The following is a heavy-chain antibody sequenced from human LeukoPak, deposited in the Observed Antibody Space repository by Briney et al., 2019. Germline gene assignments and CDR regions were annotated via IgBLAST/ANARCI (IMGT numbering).Heavy chain of an antibody. V-gene: IGHV4-38-2*02. CDR2: IYYSGST. Sequence: SETLSLTCTVSGYSISSGYYWGWIRQPPGKGLEWIGSIYYSGSTYYNPSLKSRVTISVDTSKNQFSLKLSSVTAADTAVYYCARARGYSYGYPDYWGQGTLVTVSS. D-gene: IGHD5-18*01. CDR1: GYSISSGYY. J-gene: IGHJ4*02. CDR3: ARARGYSYGYPDY.